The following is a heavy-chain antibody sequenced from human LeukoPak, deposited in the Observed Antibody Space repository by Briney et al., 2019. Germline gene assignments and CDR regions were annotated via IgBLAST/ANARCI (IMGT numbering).Heavy chain of an antibody. Sequence: SETLSLTCAVYGGSLSGYYWGWIRQPPGKGLQWIGEINHTGYTNYNPSLKSRVTISIDTSKNQFSLKLSSVTAADTAVYYCASSSGWCGTPLDYWGQGTLVTVSS. V-gene: IGHV4-34*01. CDR3: ASSSGWCGTPLDY. CDR1: GGSLSGYY. J-gene: IGHJ4*02. CDR2: INHTGYT. D-gene: IGHD6-19*01.